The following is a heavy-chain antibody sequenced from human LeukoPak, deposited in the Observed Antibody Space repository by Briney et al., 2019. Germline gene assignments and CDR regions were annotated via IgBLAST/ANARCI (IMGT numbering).Heavy chain of an antibody. J-gene: IGHJ4*02. D-gene: IGHD3-22*01. CDR1: GYSFTSYW. Sequence: GESLKISCKGSGYSFTSYWIGWVRQMPGKGLEWMGIIYPGDSDTRYGPSFQGQVTISADKSISTAYLQWSSLKASDTAMYYCARQARRNYYDSSGYHFDYWGQGTLVTVSS. CDR2: IYPGDSDT. CDR3: ARQARRNYYDSSGYHFDY. V-gene: IGHV5-51*01.